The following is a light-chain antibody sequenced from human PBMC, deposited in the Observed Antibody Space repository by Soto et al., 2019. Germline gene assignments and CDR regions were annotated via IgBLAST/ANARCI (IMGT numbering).Light chain of an antibody. Sequence: QSVLTQPPSASGSPGQSVTISCTGTSSDVGGYNYVSWYQQHPGKAPKLMIYEVSKRPSGVPDRFSGSKSGNTASLTVSGLQAEDEVDYYCSSYAGSNIVFGTGTKVTVL. CDR3: SSYAGSNIV. CDR2: EVS. V-gene: IGLV2-8*01. J-gene: IGLJ1*01. CDR1: SSDVGGYNY.